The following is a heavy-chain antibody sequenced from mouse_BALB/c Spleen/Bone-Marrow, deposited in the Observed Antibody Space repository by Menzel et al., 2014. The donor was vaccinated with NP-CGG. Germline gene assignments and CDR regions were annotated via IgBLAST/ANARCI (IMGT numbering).Heavy chain of an antibody. CDR3: ARHITTVVADY. D-gene: IGHD1-1*01. CDR1: GFTFSSYA. J-gene: IGHJ2*01. CDR2: ISSGGSYT. V-gene: IGHV5-9-3*01. Sequence: DVKLQESGGGLVKPGGSLKPSCAASGFTFSSYAMSWVRQTPEKRLEWVATISSGGSYTYYPDSVKGRFTISRDNAKNTLYLQMSSLRSEDTAMYYCARHITTVVADYWGQGTTLTVSS.